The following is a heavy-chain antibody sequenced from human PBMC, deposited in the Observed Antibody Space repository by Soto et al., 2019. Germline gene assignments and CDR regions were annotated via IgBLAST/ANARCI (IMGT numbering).Heavy chain of an antibody. CDR1: GSTLSEFS. CDR3: ASSFGWGFIYRLQY. Sequence: QVQLEQSGAEVKKPGASVRVSCKISGSTLSEFSMHWVRQAPGKGLEWMGGYVPEDGKPIYAPKFRDRVIITEHTSTGTADSVLISLRSEYTPVYFCASSFGWGFIYRLQYRGEGTQVSGPS. CDR2: YVPEDGKP. D-gene: IGHD2-2*02. V-gene: IGHV1-24*01. J-gene: IGHJ4*02.